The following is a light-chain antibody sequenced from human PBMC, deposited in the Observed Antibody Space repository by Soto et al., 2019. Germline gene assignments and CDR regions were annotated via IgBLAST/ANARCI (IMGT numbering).Light chain of an antibody. CDR1: QSVSNN. V-gene: IGKV3-20*01. J-gene: IGKJ1*01. CDR2: GAS. Sequence: EIVLTQSPGTLSLSPGERATLSCRASQSVSNNLAWYRQNPGQAPRLLISGASSRATGIPDRFSGSGSGTDFILTISRLEPEDFAVYYCQQYDNSPTFGQGTKVEIK. CDR3: QQYDNSPT.